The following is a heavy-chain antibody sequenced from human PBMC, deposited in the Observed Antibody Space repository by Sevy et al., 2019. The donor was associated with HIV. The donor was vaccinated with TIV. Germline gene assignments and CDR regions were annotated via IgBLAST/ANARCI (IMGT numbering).Heavy chain of an antibody. CDR1: ELTFDNYW. Sequence: GGSLRLSCTSSELTFDNYWMSWVRQAPGQGPEWVAAINADGSDTYYADSVKGRFTISRDNAKESLFLQMNNLRAYDTAMYYCATSTMMAASSLFDYWGRGTLVTVSS. J-gene: IGHJ4*02. CDR3: ATSTMMAASSLFDY. CDR2: INADGSDT. D-gene: IGHD3-22*01. V-gene: IGHV3-7*03.